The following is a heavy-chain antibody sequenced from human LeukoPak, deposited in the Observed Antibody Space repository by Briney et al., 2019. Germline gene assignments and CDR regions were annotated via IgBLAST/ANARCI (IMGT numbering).Heavy chain of an antibody. Sequence: SETLSLTCAVYGGSFSGYYWSWIRQPPGKGLEWIGEINHSGSTNYNPSLKSRVTISVDTSKNQFSLKLSSVTAADTAVYYCARLVQLWLRLVWFDPCGQGILVTVSS. D-gene: IGHD5-18*01. V-gene: IGHV4-34*01. CDR3: ARLVQLWLRLVWFDP. CDR2: INHSGST. CDR1: GGSFSGYY. J-gene: IGHJ5*02.